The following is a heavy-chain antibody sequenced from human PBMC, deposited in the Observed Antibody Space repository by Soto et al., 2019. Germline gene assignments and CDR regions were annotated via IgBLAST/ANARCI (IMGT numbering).Heavy chain of an antibody. Sequence: GGSLRLSCAASGFTFSSYGMHWVRQAPGKGLEWVAVIWYDGSNKYYADSVKGRFTISRDDSKNTLYLQMNSLRAEDTAVYYCAREEIAAPLPSMDVWGQGTTVTVSS. CDR1: GFTFSSYG. D-gene: IGHD6-6*01. CDR2: IWYDGSNK. J-gene: IGHJ6*02. V-gene: IGHV3-33*01. CDR3: AREEIAAPLPSMDV.